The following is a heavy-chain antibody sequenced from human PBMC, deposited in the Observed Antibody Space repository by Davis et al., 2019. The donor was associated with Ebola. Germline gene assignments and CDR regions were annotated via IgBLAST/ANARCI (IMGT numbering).Heavy chain of an antibody. CDR3: ASGLLRSADY. D-gene: IGHD4-23*01. CDR1: GFTFDDYA. CDR2: ISGDGGST. Sequence: GESLKISCAASGFTFDDYAMHWVRQAPGKGLEWVSLISGDGGSTYYADSVKGRFTISRDNSKNSLYLQMNSLRAEDTAVYYCASGLLRSADYWGQGTLVTVSS. J-gene: IGHJ4*02. V-gene: IGHV3-43*02.